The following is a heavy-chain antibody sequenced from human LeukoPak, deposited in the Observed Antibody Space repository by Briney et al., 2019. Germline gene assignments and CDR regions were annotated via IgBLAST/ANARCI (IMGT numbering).Heavy chain of an antibody. CDR3: ARDPLGTSYYYGMDV. D-gene: IGHD3/OR15-3a*01. Sequence: GGSLRLSCAASGFTFTTYWMNWVRQAPGKGLEWVANIKEDGSEKYYVDSVKGLFTISRDNAKNSLYLQMNSLRAEDTAVYYCARDPLGTSYYYGMDVWGQGTTVTVSS. CDR2: IKEDGSEK. J-gene: IGHJ6*02. V-gene: IGHV3-7*05. CDR1: GFTFTTYW.